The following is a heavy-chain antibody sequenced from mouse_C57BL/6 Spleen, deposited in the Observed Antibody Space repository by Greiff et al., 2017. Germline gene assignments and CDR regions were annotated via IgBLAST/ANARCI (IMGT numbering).Heavy chain of an antibody. J-gene: IGHJ3*01. Sequence: QVQLQQPGAELVMPGASVKLSCKASGYTFTSYWMHWVKQRPGQGLEWIGEIDPSVSYTNYNQKFKGKSTLTVDKSSSTAYMQLSSLTSEDSAVYYCARELAYWGQGTLVTVSA. V-gene: IGHV1-69*01. CDR2: IDPSVSYT. CDR3: ARELAY. CDR1: GYTFTSYW.